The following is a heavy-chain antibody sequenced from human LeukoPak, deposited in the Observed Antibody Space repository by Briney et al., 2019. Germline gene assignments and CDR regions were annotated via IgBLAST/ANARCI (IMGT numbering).Heavy chain of an antibody. CDR2: ISTDGYTT. Sequence: GGSMRLSCAASGLAFSAYKMHWVRQAPRKGLVWVSRISTDGYTTDYADFVQGRFTASRDNAKNTLYLQMNSLRAEDTAVYYCARDTRFLEWLFYFQHWGQGTLVTVSS. CDR1: GLAFSAYK. V-gene: IGHV3-74*01. D-gene: IGHD3-3*01. J-gene: IGHJ1*01. CDR3: ARDTRFLEWLFYFQH.